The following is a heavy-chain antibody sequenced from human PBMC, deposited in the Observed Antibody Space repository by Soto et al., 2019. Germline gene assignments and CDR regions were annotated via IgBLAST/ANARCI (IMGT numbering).Heavy chain of an antibody. D-gene: IGHD3-22*01. CDR2: IIPIFGTA. CDR3: ARDAHYYDSSGSPSPLDY. V-gene: IGHV1-69*13. J-gene: IGHJ4*02. Sequence: SVKVSCKASGGTFSSYAISWVRQAPGQGLEWMGGIIPIFGTANYAQKFQGRVTITADESTSTAYMELSSLRSEDTAVYYCARDAHYYDSSGSPSPLDYWGQGTLVTV. CDR1: GGTFSSYA.